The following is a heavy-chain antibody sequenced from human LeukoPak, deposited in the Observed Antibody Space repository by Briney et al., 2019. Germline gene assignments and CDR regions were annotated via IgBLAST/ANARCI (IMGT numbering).Heavy chain of an antibody. V-gene: IGHV3-30*04. Sequence: GGSLRLSCAASGFTFRSYAMHWVRQAPGKGLEWVAVISYDGSNKYYADSVKGRFTISRDNSKNTLYLQMNSLRAEDTAVYYCARDLSSGYSIYFDYWGQGTLVTVSS. CDR2: ISYDGSNK. CDR1: GFTFRSYA. CDR3: ARDLSSGYSIYFDY. J-gene: IGHJ4*02. D-gene: IGHD3-22*01.